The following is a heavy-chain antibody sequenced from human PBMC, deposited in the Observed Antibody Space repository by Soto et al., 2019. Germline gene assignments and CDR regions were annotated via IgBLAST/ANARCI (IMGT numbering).Heavy chain of an antibody. D-gene: IGHD2-21*02. CDR3: AKGREVGDNYYYGLDV. J-gene: IGHJ6*02. Sequence: EVQLVESGGTLIQPGRSLRLSCAASGFTFDDYAMHWVRQAPGKGLEWVSGISWNSGSIGYADSVKGRFTISRDNAKNSLYLQMNSLRPEDTAVYYCAKGREVGDNYYYGLDVWGQGTTVTVSS. CDR2: ISWNSGSI. V-gene: IGHV3-9*01. CDR1: GFTFDDYA.